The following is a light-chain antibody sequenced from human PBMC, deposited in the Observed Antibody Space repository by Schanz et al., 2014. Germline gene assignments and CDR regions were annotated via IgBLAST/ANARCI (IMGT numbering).Light chain of an antibody. CDR2: AAS. J-gene: IGKJ1*01. Sequence: DIQMTQSPSSLSASVGDRVTITCRASQSISSSLNWYHQKPGKAPKLLIYAASILQSGVPSRFSGSGSGTDFTLTISSLQPEDFATYYCQQSYTSPRTFGQGTRVEIK. CDR3: QQSYTSPRT. CDR1: QSISSS. V-gene: IGKV1-39*01.